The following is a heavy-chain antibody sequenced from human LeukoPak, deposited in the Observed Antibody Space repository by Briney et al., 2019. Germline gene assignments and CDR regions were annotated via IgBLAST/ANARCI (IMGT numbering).Heavy chain of an antibody. CDR1: GFTFSSYT. CDR3: AKDGGLWVSAHWGDS. V-gene: IGHV3-23*01. D-gene: IGHD7-27*01. CDR2: ITTGDGNT. Sequence: GGSLRLSCGASGFTFSSYTMTWVRQAPGKGLKWVSTITTGDGNTYYADSVKGRFTVSRDDSKNTLYLQMNSLRAEDTAVYYCAKDGGLWVSAHWGDSWGRGTLVTVSS. J-gene: IGHJ4*02.